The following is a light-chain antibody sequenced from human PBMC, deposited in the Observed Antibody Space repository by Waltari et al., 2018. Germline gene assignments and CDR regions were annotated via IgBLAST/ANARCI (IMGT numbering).Light chain of an antibody. CDR2: GAS. Sequence: EIVLTRSPGTLSLSPGARATLSCRASQSVSSSYLSWYQQKPGQAPRLLIYGASSRATGIPDRFSGSGSGTDFTLTISRLEPEDFAVYYCQQYGSSPPTFGQGTKVEIK. CDR3: QQYGSSPPT. J-gene: IGKJ1*01. V-gene: IGKV3-20*01. CDR1: QSVSSSY.